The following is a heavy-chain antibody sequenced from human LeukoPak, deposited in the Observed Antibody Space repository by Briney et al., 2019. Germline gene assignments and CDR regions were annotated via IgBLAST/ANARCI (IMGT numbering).Heavy chain of an antibody. CDR3: ARNLYYDSPSLYYYYGMDV. V-gene: IGHV1-69*01. Sequence: SVKVSCKASGGTFSSYAISWVRQAPGQGLEWMGGIIPIFGTANYAQKFQGRVTITADESTSTADMELSSLRSEDTAVYYCARNLYYDSPSLYYYYGMDVWGQGTTVTVSS. CDR2: IIPIFGTA. D-gene: IGHD3-22*01. CDR1: GGTFSSYA. J-gene: IGHJ6*02.